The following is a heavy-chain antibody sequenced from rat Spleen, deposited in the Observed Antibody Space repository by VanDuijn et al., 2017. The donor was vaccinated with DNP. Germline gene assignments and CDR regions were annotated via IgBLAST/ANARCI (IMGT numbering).Heavy chain of an antibody. CDR2: ISYDGSST. V-gene: IGHV5-7*01. D-gene: IGHD1-1*01. CDR1: GFTFSDYN. J-gene: IGHJ2*01. Sequence: EVQLVESGGGLVQPGRSLKLSCAASGFTFSDYNMAWVRQAPKKGLEWVETISYDGSSTYYRDSVKGRFTISRDNAKSTLYLQMDSLRSEDTATYYCARHGFIATVVTSFDYWGQGVMVTVSS. CDR3: ARHGFIATVVTSFDY.